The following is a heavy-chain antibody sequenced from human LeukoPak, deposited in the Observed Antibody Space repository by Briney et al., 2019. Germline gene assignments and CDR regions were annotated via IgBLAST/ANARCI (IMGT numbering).Heavy chain of an antibody. J-gene: IGHJ4*02. V-gene: IGHV3-23*01. CDR1: GFTFSSYA. D-gene: IGHD3-22*01. CDR3: ANPDSSGYVKFDY. Sequence: GGSLRLSCAASGFTFSSYAMSWVRQAPGKGLEWVSAISGSGGSTYYADSVKGRFTISRDNSKNTLYLQMNSLRAEDTAVYYCANPDSSGYVKFDYWGQGTLVTVSS. CDR2: ISGSGGST.